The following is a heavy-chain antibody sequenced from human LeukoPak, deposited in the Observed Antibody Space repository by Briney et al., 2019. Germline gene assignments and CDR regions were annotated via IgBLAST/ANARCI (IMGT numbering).Heavy chain of an antibody. Sequence: ASVKVSCKASGYTFTGYYMHWVRQAPGQGLEWMGWINPNSGGTNYAQKFQGRVTMTRDTSISTAYMELSRLRSDDTAVYYCARGITMIVVASGYWGQGTLVTVSS. J-gene: IGHJ4*02. CDR3: ARGITMIVVASGY. D-gene: IGHD3-22*01. CDR1: GYTFTGYY. V-gene: IGHV1-2*02. CDR2: INPNSGGT.